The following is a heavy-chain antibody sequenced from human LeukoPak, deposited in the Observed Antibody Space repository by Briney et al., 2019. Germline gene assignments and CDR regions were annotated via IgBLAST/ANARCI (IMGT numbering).Heavy chain of an antibody. J-gene: IGHJ4*02. CDR3: ATDYSYGYFD. D-gene: IGHD5-18*01. CDR2: ISPRSDAI. V-gene: IGHV3-48*02. CDR1: GFTFSTYS. Sequence: QSGGSLRLSCAASGFTFSTYSMTWVRQAPGKGLEWVSYISPRSDAIYYADSVKGRFTISRDNAKNSLYLQMNNLRDEDTAVYYCATDYSYGYFDWGQGTLVTVSS.